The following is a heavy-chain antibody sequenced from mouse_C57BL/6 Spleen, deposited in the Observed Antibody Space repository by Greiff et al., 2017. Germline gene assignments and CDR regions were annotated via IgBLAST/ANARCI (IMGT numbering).Heavy chain of an antibody. J-gene: IGHJ4*01. Sequence: VQLQQPGAELVMPGASVKLSCKASGYTFTSYWMHWVKQRPGQGLEWIGEIDPSDSYTNYNQKFKGKATLTVDKSSSTAYMQLSSLTSEDSAVYYCARDGSYAMDDWGQGTSVTVSS. CDR2: IDPSDSYT. CDR1: GYTFTSYW. V-gene: IGHV1-69*01. CDR3: ARDGSYAMDD.